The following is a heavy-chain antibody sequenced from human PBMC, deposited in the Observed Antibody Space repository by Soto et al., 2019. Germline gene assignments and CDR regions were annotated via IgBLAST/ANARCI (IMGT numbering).Heavy chain of an antibody. CDR2: ISSSSSTI. CDR1: GFTFSSYS. D-gene: IGHD3-9*01. J-gene: IGHJ4*02. Sequence: PGGSLRLSCAASGFTFSSYSMNWVRQAPGKGLEWVSYISSSSSTIYYADSVKGRFTISRDNAKNSLNLQMNSLRDEDTAVYYCARDSPYDFLTGYHNFDYWGRGTLVTVSS. CDR3: ARDSPYDFLTGYHNFDY. V-gene: IGHV3-48*02.